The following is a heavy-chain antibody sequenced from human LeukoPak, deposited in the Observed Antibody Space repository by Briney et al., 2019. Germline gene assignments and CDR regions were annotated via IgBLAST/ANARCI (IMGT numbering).Heavy chain of an antibody. Sequence: GGSLRLSCVASGFTVSSDFMGWVRQAPGKGLEWVGRIKSKTDGGTTDYAAPVKGRFTISRDDSKNTLYLQMNSLKTEDTAVYYCTTDPQSRYFDWLLHNYMDVWGKGITVTVSS. CDR1: GFTVSSDF. CDR3: TTDPQSRYFDWLLHNYMDV. D-gene: IGHD3-9*01. CDR2: IKSKTDGGTT. V-gene: IGHV3-15*01. J-gene: IGHJ6*03.